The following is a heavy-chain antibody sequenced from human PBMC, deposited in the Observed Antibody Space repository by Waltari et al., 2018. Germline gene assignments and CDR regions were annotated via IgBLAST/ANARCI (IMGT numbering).Heavy chain of an antibody. J-gene: IGHJ4*02. V-gene: IGHV3-7*01. CDR3: ASQTIAAADYFDY. D-gene: IGHD6-13*01. Sequence: ANIKQDGSEKYYVDSVKGRFTLSRDNAKNSLYLQMNSLRAEDTAVYYCASQTIAAADYFDYWGQGTLVTVSS. CDR2: IKQDGSEK.